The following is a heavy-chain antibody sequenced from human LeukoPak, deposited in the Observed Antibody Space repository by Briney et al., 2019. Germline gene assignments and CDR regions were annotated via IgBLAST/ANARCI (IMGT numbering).Heavy chain of an antibody. D-gene: IGHD2-2*01. CDR1: GGSISSSSFY. Sequence: SETLSLTCSVSGGSISSSSFYWGWIRQPPGEGLEWVGSIYYSGSTYYNPSLKSRVTVSVDTSKNQFSLKLSSVTAADTAVYYCVRHRHCSTITCYEAWFDPWGQGTLVTVSS. V-gene: IGHV4-39*01. J-gene: IGHJ5*02. CDR3: VRHRHCSTITCYEAWFDP. CDR2: IYYSGST.